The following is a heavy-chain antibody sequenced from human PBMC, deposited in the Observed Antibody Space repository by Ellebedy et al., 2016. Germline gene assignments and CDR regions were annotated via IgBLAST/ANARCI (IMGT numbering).Heavy chain of an antibody. Sequence: GGSLRLSCVVSGFTVSNNYMSWVRQAPGKRLEFVSIIYSGGSTYYTDSVKGRFTISRDNSKNTLYLQMNSLRTEDTAVYYCIRHVEYDRSYWGQGTVVAVSS. D-gene: IGHD3-9*01. V-gene: IGHV3-53*01. CDR3: IRHVEYDRSY. J-gene: IGHJ4*02. CDR1: GFTVSNNY. CDR2: IYSGGST.